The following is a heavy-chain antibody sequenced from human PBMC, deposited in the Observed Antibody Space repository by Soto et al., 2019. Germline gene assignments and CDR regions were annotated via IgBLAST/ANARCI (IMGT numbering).Heavy chain of an antibody. Sequence: QVQLVESGGGVVQPGRSLRLSCVASGFIFGSYGMHWVRQAPGEGLEWVAVISYDGTNKYYADSVKGRFTISRDNSNNTLYLQMNSLRPDDTAVYYCARTVVRGVFIFAFDIWGQGTMVTVSS. CDR3: ARTVVRGVFIFAFDI. V-gene: IGHV3-30*03. CDR2: ISYDGTNK. J-gene: IGHJ3*02. D-gene: IGHD3-10*01. CDR1: GFIFGSYG.